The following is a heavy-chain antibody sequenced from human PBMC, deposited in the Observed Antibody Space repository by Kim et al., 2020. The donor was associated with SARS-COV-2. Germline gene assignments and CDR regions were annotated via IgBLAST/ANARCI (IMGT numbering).Heavy chain of an antibody. CDR2: INGGSAT. CDR3: ARALLDSGTYRPFQT. V-gene: IGHV3-23*01. CDR1: GFTFSNSV. J-gene: IGHJ3*01. Sequence: GGSLRLSCAASGFTFSNSVMSWVRQAPGKGLEWVSAINGGSATNYADSVKGRFTISRDNSENTLYLQMDSLRVEDTALYYCARALLDSGTYRPFQTWGQG. D-gene: IGHD1-26*01.